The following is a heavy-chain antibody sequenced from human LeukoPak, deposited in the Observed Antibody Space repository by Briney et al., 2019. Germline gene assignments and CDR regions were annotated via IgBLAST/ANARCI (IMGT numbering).Heavy chain of an antibody. CDR1: GFTFSSYE. D-gene: IGHD3-22*01. CDR3: AKDMGPTYYYDSSGSNYYYYYGMDV. Sequence: GSLRLSCAASGFTFSSYEMNWVRQAPGKGLEWVSYISSSGSTIYYADSVKGRFTISRDNAKNSLYLQMNSLRAEDTAVYYCAKDMGPTYYYDSSGSNYYYYYGMDVWGQGTTVTVSS. CDR2: ISSSGSTI. V-gene: IGHV3-48*03. J-gene: IGHJ6*02.